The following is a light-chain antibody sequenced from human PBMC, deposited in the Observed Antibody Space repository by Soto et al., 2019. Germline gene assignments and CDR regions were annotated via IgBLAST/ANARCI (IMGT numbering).Light chain of an antibody. Sequence: DIQMTQSPSTLSASVRDRVTITCRASQTISSWLAWFQQRPGRAPKLLIYKASSLESGVPSRFSGSGSGTEFTLTISSLQPDDFATYYCQQYSSYSTFGQGTKVDIK. V-gene: IGKV1-5*03. CDR1: QTISSW. CDR2: KAS. CDR3: QQYSSYST. J-gene: IGKJ1*01.